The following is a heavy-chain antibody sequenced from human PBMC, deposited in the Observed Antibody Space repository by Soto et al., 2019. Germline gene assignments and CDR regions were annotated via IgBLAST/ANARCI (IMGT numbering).Heavy chain of an antibody. CDR1: GYTFTSYA. D-gene: IGHD6-19*01. CDR3: ARVGEEWLVLGY. J-gene: IGHJ4*02. V-gene: IGHV1-3*01. Sequence: QVQLVQSGAEVKKPGASVKVSCKASGYTFTSYAMHWVRQAPGQRLEWMGWINAGNGNTKYSQKFQGRVTITRDTSASTAYMELSSLRSEDTAVYYCARVGEEWLVLGYWGQGTLVTVSS. CDR2: INAGNGNT.